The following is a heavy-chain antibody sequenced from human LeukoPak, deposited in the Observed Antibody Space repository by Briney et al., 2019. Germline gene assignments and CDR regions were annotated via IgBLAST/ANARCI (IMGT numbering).Heavy chain of an antibody. Sequence: GGSLRLSCAASGFTFSSYAMSWVRQAPEKGLEWVSVISGSGGSTYYADSVKGRFTISRDNSKNTLFLQMNSLRAEDTAVYYCARARRGGYYMDDHYYGMDVWGQGTTVTVSS. V-gene: IGHV3-23*01. D-gene: IGHD3-3*01. CDR3: ARARRGGYYMDDHYYGMDV. CDR2: ISGSGGST. CDR1: GFTFSSYA. J-gene: IGHJ6*02.